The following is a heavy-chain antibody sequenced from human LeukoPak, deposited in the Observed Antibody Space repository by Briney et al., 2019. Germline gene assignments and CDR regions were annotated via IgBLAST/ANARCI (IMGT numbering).Heavy chain of an antibody. CDR1: GFTFSRYS. CDR2: ISTSSIYI. CDR3: AELGITMIGGV. J-gene: IGHJ6*04. V-gene: IGHV3-21*01. Sequence: GGSLRLSCAASGFTFSRYSMNWVRQAPGKGLEWVSSISTSSIYIYYADSVKGRFTISRDNAKNSLYLQMNSLRAEDTAVYYCAELGITMIGGVWGKGTTVTISS. D-gene: IGHD3-10*02.